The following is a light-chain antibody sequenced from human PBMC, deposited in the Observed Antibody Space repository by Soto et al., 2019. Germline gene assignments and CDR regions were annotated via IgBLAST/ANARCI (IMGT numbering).Light chain of an antibody. J-gene: IGKJ1*01. CDR3: HQYGRSPAT. Sequence: EIVLTQSPGTLSLSPGERAALSCRASQSVTRNFLAWYQQKPGQVPRLLIYGASNRATGIPDRFSGSGSETDFTLTISRLEPEDCAVYYCHQYGRSPATFGQGTKVDIK. CDR2: GAS. V-gene: IGKV3-20*01. CDR1: QSVTRNF.